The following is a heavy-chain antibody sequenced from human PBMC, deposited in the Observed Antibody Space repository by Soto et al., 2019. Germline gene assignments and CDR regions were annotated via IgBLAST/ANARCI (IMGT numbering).Heavy chain of an antibody. V-gene: IGHV1-8*01. CDR1: GYTFTSYD. J-gene: IGHJ5*02. CDR3: ARGWDMQLWVPYIWFDP. Sequence: ASVKVSCKASGYTFTSYDINWVRQATGQGLEWMGWMNPNSGNTGYAQKFQGRVTMTRNTSISTAYMELSSLRSEDTAVYYCARGWDMQLWVPYIWFDPWGQGTPVTVSS. D-gene: IGHD5-18*01. CDR2: MNPNSGNT.